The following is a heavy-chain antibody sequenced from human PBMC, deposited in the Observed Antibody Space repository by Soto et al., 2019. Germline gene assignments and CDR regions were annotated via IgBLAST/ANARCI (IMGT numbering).Heavy chain of an antibody. J-gene: IGHJ5*01. D-gene: IGHD2-8*01. CDR3: ARQHGLSYYWCDL. V-gene: IGHV5-51*01. CDR2: IYPRDSDV. Sequence: TGESLKISCQASGYNFPGLWIAWVRQMPGKGLELMGMIYPRDSDVRYGPSFQGQVTISVDKSSQTTSLQWSSLKASDTAMYFRARQHGLSYYWCDLWGQGTRVTVSS. CDR1: GYNFPGLW.